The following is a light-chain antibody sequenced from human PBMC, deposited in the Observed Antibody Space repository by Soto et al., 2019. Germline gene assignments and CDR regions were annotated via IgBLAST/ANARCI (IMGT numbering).Light chain of an antibody. CDR3: QQYNNWPLT. J-gene: IGKJ5*01. V-gene: IGKV3-15*01. CDR2: GAS. Sequence: KVMAHSPATLSVSPGERAALSGRASQSVSSNLAWYQQKPGQAPRLLIYGASSRATGIPVRFSGSGSGTEFTLTISSLQSEDFAVYYCQQYNNWPLTFGQGTRLEIK. CDR1: QSVSSN.